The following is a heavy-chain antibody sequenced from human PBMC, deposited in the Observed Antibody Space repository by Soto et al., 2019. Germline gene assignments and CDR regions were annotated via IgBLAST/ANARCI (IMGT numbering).Heavy chain of an antibody. CDR2: FDPEGGEA. D-gene: IGHD1-26*01. CDR1: GHTLTEFS. J-gene: IGHJ6*02. CDR3: ATIGSSYLILRTYGMDV. Sequence: ASVKVSCKISGHTLTEFSIHWVRQAPGKGLEWMGGFDPEGGEAIYAQKFQGRVTMTEDTSTDTAYMELSSLRSEDTAVYYCATIGSSYLILRTYGMDVWGQGTTVTVSS. V-gene: IGHV1-24*01.